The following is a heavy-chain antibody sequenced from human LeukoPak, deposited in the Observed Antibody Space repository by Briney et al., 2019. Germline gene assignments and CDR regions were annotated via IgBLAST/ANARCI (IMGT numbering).Heavy chain of an antibody. J-gene: IGHJ4*02. CDR1: GYTFTNYG. D-gene: IGHD3-10*01. V-gene: IGHV1-18*01. Sequence: ASVKVSCKASGYTFTNYGITWVRQVPGQGLEWLGWISAYNGNANYAQNLQDRVTLTSDTSTSTAYMELRSLRSDDTGIYYCARTPKRFGELYQPGDSWGQGTLLTVSS. CDR3: ARTPKRFGELYQPGDS. CDR2: ISAYNGNA.